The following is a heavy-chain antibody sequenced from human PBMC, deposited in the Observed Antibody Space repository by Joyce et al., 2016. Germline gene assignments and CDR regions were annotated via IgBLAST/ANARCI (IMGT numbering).Heavy chain of an antibody. D-gene: IGHD6-6*01. Sequence: EVQLVDYGGVVVQPGGSLRLSCAASGFIFDDCTMFWVRQPPGKGLECVSLITWDAGSIYYADSVKDRFTISRDNSKNSLFLQINSLKTEDTALYYCAKDKYMRSSRESHFHHWGQGTPVIVSS. J-gene: IGHJ1*01. CDR1: GFIFDDCT. CDR2: ITWDAGSI. V-gene: IGHV3-43*01. CDR3: AKDKYMRSSRESHFHH.